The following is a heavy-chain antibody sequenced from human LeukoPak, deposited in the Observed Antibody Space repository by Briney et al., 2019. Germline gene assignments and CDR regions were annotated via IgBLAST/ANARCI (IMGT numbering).Heavy chain of an antibody. CDR1: GFTFSSYA. J-gene: IGHJ3*02. CDR2: ISYGGSDK. CDR3: VRRSGSDYDAFDI. Sequence: GGSLRLSCAASGFTFSSYAMHWVRQAPGKGLEWVAVISYGGSDKHYADSVKGRFTIPRDNSKNTLYLQMNSLRAEDTAVYYCVRRSGSDYDAFDIWGQGTMVTVSS. V-gene: IGHV3-30-3*01. D-gene: IGHD5-12*01.